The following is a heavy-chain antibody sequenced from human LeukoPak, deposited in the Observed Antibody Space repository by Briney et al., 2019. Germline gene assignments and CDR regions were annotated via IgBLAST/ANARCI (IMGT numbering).Heavy chain of an antibody. CDR2: IGSDGGSP. CDR1: GSTSNKYA. D-gene: IGHD2-2*01. J-gene: IGHJ4*02. V-gene: IGHV3-64*02. CDR3: AMKKDGAKYPLDY. Sequence: PGGSLRLSCAASGSTSNKYAMQWVRQSPGKRLEYVSAIGSDGGSPYYADSVKGRFTVSRDNSKNTVSLQMNSLRAEDTAVYYCAMKKDGAKYPLDYWGQGTLVTVSS.